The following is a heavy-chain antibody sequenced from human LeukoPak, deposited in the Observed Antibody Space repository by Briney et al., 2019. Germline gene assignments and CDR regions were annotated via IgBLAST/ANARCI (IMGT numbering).Heavy chain of an antibody. D-gene: IGHD3-10*01. CDR2: INHSGST. Sequence: SETLSLTCAVYGGSFSGYYWSWIRQPPGKGLEWIGEINHSGSTNHNPSLKSRVTISVDTSKNQFSLKLSSVTAADTAVYYCARGAFITMVRGVIITYYYCYYMDVWGKGTTVTVSS. J-gene: IGHJ6*03. V-gene: IGHV4-34*01. CDR1: GGSFSGYY. CDR3: ARGAFITMVRGVIITYYYCYYMDV.